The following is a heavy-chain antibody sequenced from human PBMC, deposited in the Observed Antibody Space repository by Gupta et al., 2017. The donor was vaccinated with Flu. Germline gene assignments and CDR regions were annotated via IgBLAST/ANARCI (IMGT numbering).Heavy chain of an antibody. CDR1: GGSISTSNYY. J-gene: IGHJ4*02. CDR2: LYYSGTT. V-gene: IGHV4-39*01. CDR3: AGGVGYAAFDF. Sequence: QLQLQGSGPGPVKPSETLSLSCTVSGGSISTSNYYWALIRQPPGKGLEWIGTLYYSGTTYYNPSLRSRATMSLDTSRNQFSLKVRSVTAADTAVYYCAGGVGYAAFDFWGQGSLVTVSS. D-gene: IGHD2-2*01.